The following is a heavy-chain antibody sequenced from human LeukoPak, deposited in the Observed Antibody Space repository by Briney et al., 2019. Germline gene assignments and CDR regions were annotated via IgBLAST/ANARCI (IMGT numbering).Heavy chain of an antibody. CDR2: INPNAGTT. Sequence: ASVKVSCKASGYTFTSYYMHCGRQAPGQGLEWMGIINPNAGTTSYAQKFQGRVTVTRDTSTSTVYMELSSLRSEDTAVYYCARDLSGGKLRYFDWLPPDYWGQGTLVTVSS. V-gene: IGHV1-46*01. J-gene: IGHJ4*02. D-gene: IGHD3-9*01. CDR1: GYTFTSYY. CDR3: ARDLSGGKLRYFDWLPPDY.